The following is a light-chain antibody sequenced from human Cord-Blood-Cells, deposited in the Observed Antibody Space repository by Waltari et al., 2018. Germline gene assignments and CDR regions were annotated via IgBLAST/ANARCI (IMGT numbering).Light chain of an antibody. CDR3: QQRSNWPLT. J-gene: IGKJ4*01. V-gene: IGKV3-11*01. CDR2: DAS. Sequence: EIVLTQSPATLSLSPGERATLSCRAGQSVSSYVAWYLQKPGQAPRLLIYDASNRATGIPARFSGSGSGTDFTLTISSLEPEDFAVYYCQQRSNWPLTFGGGTKVEIK. CDR1: QSVSSY.